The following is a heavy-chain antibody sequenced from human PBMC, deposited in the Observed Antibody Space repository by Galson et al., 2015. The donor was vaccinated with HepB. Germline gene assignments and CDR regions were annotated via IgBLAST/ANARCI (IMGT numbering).Heavy chain of an antibody. J-gene: IGHJ4*02. CDR2: ISGSGGST. CDR3: AKPGSRGIAVAGPLLD. D-gene: IGHD6-19*01. Sequence: SLRLSCAASGFVFNSYGMHWVRQAPGKGLEWVSAISGSGGSTYYADSVKGRFTISRDNSKNTLYLQMNSLRAEDTAVYYCAKPGSRGIAVAGPLLDWGQGTLVTVSS. V-gene: IGHV3-23*01. CDR1: GFVFNSYG.